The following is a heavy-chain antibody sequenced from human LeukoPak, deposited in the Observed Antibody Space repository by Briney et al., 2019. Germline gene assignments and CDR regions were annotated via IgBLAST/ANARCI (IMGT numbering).Heavy chain of an antibody. Sequence: ASVKVSCKTSGYTFTNFYMHWVRQAPGQGLEWMRWISAYNGDTNYAQQLQGRVTMTTDTSTSTAYMELRSLRSDDTAVYYCARERGYARQYFDYWGQGTLVTVSS. CDR3: ARERGYARQYFDY. J-gene: IGHJ4*01. CDR1: GYTFTNFY. D-gene: IGHD3-22*01. CDR2: ISAYNGDT. V-gene: IGHV1-18*04.